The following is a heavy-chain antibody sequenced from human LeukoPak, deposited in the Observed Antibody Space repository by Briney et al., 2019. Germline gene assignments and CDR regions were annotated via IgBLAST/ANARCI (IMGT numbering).Heavy chain of an antibody. D-gene: IGHD3-16*01. CDR2: IDPDSGFT. CDR3: APTAEAYTSWWKA. V-gene: IGHV1-2*02. CDR1: GYKFTDDY. Sequence: GASVKVSCKASGYKFTDDYMHWVRQAPGQGLEFMGWIDPDSGFTNYAQKFKGRVTMTRDTSISTAYLEVRSPTSDDTAVYYCAPTAEAYTSWWKAWGQGTLVTVSS. J-gene: IGHJ5*02.